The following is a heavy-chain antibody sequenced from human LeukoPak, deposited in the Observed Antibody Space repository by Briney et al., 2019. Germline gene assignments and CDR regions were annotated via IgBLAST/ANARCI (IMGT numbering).Heavy chain of an antibody. CDR3: ARAAGGRFDY. J-gene: IGHJ4*02. V-gene: IGHV3-66*01. Sequence: GGSLRLSCAASGFTVSSNYMSWVRQAPGKGLEWVSVAYSGDSTYYADSVKGRFTLSRDNSKNTLYLQMNSLRAEDTAVYYCARAAGGRFDYWGQGTLVTVSS. D-gene: IGHD3-16*01. CDR2: AYSGDST. CDR1: GFTVSSNY.